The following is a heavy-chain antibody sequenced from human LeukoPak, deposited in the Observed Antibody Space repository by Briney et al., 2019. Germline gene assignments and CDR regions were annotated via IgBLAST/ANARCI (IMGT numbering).Heavy chain of an antibody. Sequence: GGSLRLSCAASAFTFSSYSMNWVRQAPGKGLEWVSSISSSGSYIYYADSVKGRFTISRDNAKNSLYLQMNSLRAEDTAVYYCARELNAGVYYMDVWGKGTTVTVSS. CDR1: AFTFSSYS. J-gene: IGHJ6*03. CDR3: ARELNAGVYYMDV. V-gene: IGHV3-21*01. CDR2: ISSSGSYI. D-gene: IGHD3-10*01.